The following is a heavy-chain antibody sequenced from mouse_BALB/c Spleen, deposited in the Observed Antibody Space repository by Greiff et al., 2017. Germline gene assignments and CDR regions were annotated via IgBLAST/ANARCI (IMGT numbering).Heavy chain of an antibody. D-gene: IGHD1-1*01. CDR3: ARGDYYDY. J-gene: IGHJ2*01. CDR2: ISSGGST. CDR1: GFTFSSYA. Sequence: EVKLMESGGGLVKPGGSLKLSCAASGFTFSSYAMSWVRQTPEKRLEWVASISSGGSTYYPDSVKGRFTISRDNARNILYLQLSRLRSEDTAMYYCARGDYYDYWGQGTTLTVSS. V-gene: IGHV5-6-5*01.